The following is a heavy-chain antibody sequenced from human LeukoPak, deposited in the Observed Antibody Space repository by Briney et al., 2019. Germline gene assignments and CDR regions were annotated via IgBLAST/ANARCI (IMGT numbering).Heavy chain of an antibody. J-gene: IGHJ4*02. D-gene: IGHD3-3*01. CDR1: GGTFSSYT. V-gene: IGHV1-69*10. CDR3: ARESPIYYFDY. CDR2: IIPILGIA. Sequence: EASVKVSFKASGGTFSSYTISWVRQAPGQGLEWMGRIIPILGIANYAQKFQGRVTITADKSTSTAYMELSSLRSEDTAVYYCARESPIYYFDYWGQGTLVTVS.